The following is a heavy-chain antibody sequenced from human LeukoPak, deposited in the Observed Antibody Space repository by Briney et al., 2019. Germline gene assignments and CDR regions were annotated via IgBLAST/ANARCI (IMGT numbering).Heavy chain of an antibody. D-gene: IGHD2-2*01. V-gene: IGHV3-21*01. CDR1: GFACGRYS. CDR3: ASLPGGYCSTTSCYRKDFDY. Sequence: GESLRLSCAASGFACGRYSMNWVPQAPGKGLEWVSSISDSGTYIYYADSVKGRFTISRDNAKNLLYLQMNSLRAEDTAVYYCASLPGGYCSTTSCYRKDFDYWGQGTLVTVSS. J-gene: IGHJ4*02. CDR2: ISDSGTYI.